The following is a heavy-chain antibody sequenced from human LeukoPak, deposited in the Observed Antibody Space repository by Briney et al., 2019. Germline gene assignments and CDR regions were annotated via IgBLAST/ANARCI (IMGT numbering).Heavy chain of an antibody. CDR1: GFTFSSYA. CDR2: ISYDGSNK. CDR3: AREANGLAAAGISVGGFDY. Sequence: GGSLRLSCAASGFTFSSYAMHWVRQAPGKGLGWVAVISYDGSNKYYADSVKGRLTISRDNPKNTLYLQMNSLRAEDTAVYYCAREANGLAAAGISVGGFDYWGQGTLVTVSS. J-gene: IGHJ4*02. D-gene: IGHD6-13*01. V-gene: IGHV3-30*04.